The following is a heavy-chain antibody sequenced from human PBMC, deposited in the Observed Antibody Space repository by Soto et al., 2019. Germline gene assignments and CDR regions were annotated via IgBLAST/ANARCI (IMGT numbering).Heavy chain of an antibody. J-gene: IGHJ4*02. CDR1: GVTFSSYA. D-gene: IGHD6-13*01. V-gene: IGHV1-8*02. CDR3: ARGRYSSSWYRY. Sequence: ASVKVSCKASGVTFSSYAISWVRQATGQGLEWMGWMNPNSGNTGYAQKFQGRVTMTRNTSISTAYMELSSLRSEDTAVYYCARGRYSSSWYRYWGQGTLVTVSS. CDR2: MNPNSGNT.